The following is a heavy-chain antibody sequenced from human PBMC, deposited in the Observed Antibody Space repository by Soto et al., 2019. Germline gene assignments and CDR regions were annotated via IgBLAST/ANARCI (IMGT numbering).Heavy chain of an antibody. CDR3: AYSSGWYNWFDP. V-gene: IGHV3-53*01. D-gene: IGHD6-19*01. CDR2: IYSGGST. CDR1: GFTFSSYA. J-gene: IGHJ5*02. Sequence: GGSLRLSCAASGFTFSSYAMSWVRQAPGKGLGWVSVIYSGGSTYYADSVKGRFTISRDNSKNTLYLQMNSLRAEDTAVYYCAYSSGWYNWFDPWGQGTLVTVSS.